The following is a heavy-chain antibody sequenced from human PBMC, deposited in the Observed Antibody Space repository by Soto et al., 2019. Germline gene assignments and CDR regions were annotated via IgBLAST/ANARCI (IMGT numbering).Heavy chain of an antibody. Sequence: ASVKVSFKASGYTFTSYDINWVRQATGQGLEWMGWMNPNSGNTGYAQKFQGRVTMTRNTSISTAYMELSSLRSEDTAVYYCASVSRGTIFGATSDYYMDVWGKGTTVTVSS. CDR1: GYTFTSYD. J-gene: IGHJ6*03. D-gene: IGHD3-3*01. CDR3: ASVSRGTIFGATSDYYMDV. CDR2: MNPNSGNT. V-gene: IGHV1-8*01.